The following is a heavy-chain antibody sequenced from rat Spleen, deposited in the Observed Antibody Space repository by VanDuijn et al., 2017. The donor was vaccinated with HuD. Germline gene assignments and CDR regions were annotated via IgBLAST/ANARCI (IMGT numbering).Heavy chain of an antibody. Sequence: EVQLVESGGGLVQPGRSLKLSCVASGFTFNNYWMTWIRQAPGKGLEWVASITNTGGSTYYPDSVKGRFTISRDNAKSTLYLQMNSLRSEDTATYYCTRDRGSITTTGYVMDAWGQGASVTVSS. CDR1: GFTFNNYW. V-gene: IGHV5-31*01. CDR2: ITNTGGST. CDR3: TRDRGSITTTGYVMDA. D-gene: IGHD1-10*01. J-gene: IGHJ4*01.